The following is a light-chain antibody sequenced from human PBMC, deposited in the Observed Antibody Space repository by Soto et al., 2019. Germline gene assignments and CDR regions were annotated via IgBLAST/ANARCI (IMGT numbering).Light chain of an antibody. J-gene: IGKJ3*01. Sequence: EIVLTQSPGTLSLSPGKRATLSCRASQSISSSYLAWYQQQPGQAPRLLIYGASSRATGISDRFSGSGSATDFTLTISRLDPEDFALYYCQQYGTEVTFGPGTKLDIK. CDR2: GAS. CDR1: QSISSSY. V-gene: IGKV3-20*01. CDR3: QQYGTEVT.